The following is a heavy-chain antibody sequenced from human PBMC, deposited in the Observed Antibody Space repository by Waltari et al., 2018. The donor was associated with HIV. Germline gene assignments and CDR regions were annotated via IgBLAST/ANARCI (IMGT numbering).Heavy chain of an antibody. V-gene: IGHV3-30*18. J-gene: IGHJ4*02. D-gene: IGHD2-15*01. CDR1: GFTFSSYG. Sequence: QVQLVESGGGVVQPGRSLRLSCAASGFTFSSYGMHWVRQAPGKGLEWVAVISYDGSNKYYADSVKGRFTISRDNSKNTLYLQMNSLRAEDTAVYYCAKDFDGGTNYFDYWGQGTLVTVSS. CDR3: AKDFDGGTNYFDY. CDR2: ISYDGSNK.